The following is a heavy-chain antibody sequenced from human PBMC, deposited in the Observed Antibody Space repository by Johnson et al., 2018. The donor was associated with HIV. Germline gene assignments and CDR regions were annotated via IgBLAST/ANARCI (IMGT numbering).Heavy chain of an antibody. V-gene: IGHV3-23*04. CDR1: GFTFSSYA. D-gene: IGHD3-22*01. Sequence: EMQLVESGGGLVKPGGSLRLSCAASGFTFSSYAMSWVRQAPGKGLEWVSAISGSGGSTTYADSVKGRFIISRDNAKNSLYLQMNSLRDEDTAFYYCARGRLISMIVSAGAFDIWGQGTMVTVSS. CDR2: ISGSGGST. CDR3: ARGRLISMIVSAGAFDI. J-gene: IGHJ3*02.